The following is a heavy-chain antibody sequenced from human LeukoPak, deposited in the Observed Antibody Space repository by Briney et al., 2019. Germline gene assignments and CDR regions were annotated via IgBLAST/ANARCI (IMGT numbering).Heavy chain of an antibody. Sequence: GGSLRLSCAASGFTFSSYGMHGVRQAPGKGLEWVAFIRYDGSNKYYADSVKGRFTISRDNSKNTLYLQMNSLRAEDTAVYYCAKGGGYYDSSGYYLDYWGQGTLVTVSS. CDR1: GFTFSSYG. CDR2: IRYDGSNK. D-gene: IGHD3-22*01. J-gene: IGHJ4*02. CDR3: AKGGGYYDSSGYYLDY. V-gene: IGHV3-30*02.